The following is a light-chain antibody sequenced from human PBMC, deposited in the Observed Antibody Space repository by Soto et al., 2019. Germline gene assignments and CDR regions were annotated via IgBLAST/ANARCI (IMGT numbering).Light chain of an antibody. J-gene: IGKJ4*01. CDR2: AAS. V-gene: IGKV1-39*01. CDR1: QSISSY. Sequence: DIQMTQSPSSLSASVGDRVTITCRASQSISSYLNWYQQKPGKAPKLLIYAASSLQTGVPSRFSGAGSGTQFTLIISGLQPEDSATYYCQQSYNIPLTFGGGTKVDIK. CDR3: QQSYNIPLT.